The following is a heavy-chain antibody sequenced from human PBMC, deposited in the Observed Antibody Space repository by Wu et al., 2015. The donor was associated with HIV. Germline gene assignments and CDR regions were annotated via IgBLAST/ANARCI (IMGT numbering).Heavy chain of an antibody. J-gene: IGHJ4*02. CDR2: IIPIFGTA. Sequence: QVQLVQSGAEVKKPGSSVKVSCKASGGTFSSYAISWVRQAPGQGLEWMGRIIPIFGTANYAQKFQGRVTITADESTSTAYMELSSLRSEDTAVYYCARDLWVGPLYYDSSGYEEYFDYWGQGTLVTVSS. CDR1: GGTFSSYA. CDR3: ARDLWVGPLYYDSSGYEEYFDY. V-gene: IGHV1-69*13. D-gene: IGHD3-22*01.